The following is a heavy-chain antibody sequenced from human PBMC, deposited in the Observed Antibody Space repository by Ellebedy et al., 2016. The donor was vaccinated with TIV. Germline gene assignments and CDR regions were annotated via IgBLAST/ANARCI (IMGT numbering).Heavy chain of an antibody. V-gene: IGHV1-2*02. Sequence: AASVKVSCKASGYTFTGYYMHWVRQAPGQGLEWMGWINPNSGGTNYAQKFQGRVTMTRDTSISTAYMELSRLRSDDTAVYYCARVVYSGYASTPLDYWGQGTLVTVSS. CDR3: ARVVYSGYASTPLDY. CDR1: GYTFTGYY. D-gene: IGHD5-12*01. J-gene: IGHJ4*02. CDR2: INPNSGGT.